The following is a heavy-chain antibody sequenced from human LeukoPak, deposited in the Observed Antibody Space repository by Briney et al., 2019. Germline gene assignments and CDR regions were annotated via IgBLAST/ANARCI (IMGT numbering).Heavy chain of an antibody. V-gene: IGHV4-39*01. CDR3: ASQEYYYDSSGTPPDY. J-gene: IGHJ4*02. CDR1: GGSISSSSYY. CDR2: IYYSGST. Sequence: PSETLSLTCTDSGGSISSSSYYWGWIRQPPGKGLEWIGSIYYSGSTYYNPSLKSRVTISVDTSKNQFSLKLSSVTAADTAVYYCASQEYYYDSSGTPPDYWGQGTLVTVSS. D-gene: IGHD3-22*01.